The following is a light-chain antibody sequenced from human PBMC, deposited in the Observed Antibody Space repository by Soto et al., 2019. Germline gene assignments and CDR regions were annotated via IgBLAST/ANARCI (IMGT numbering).Light chain of an antibody. V-gene: IGLV2-14*03. CDR3: SSYTSSSTRV. CDR1: SSDVGGYNF. J-gene: IGLJ2*01. CDR2: DVS. Sequence: QSALTQPASVSGSPGQSITISCTGTSSDVGGYNFVSWYQHHPGKAPKLIVYDVSNRPSEISYRFSGSKSGNTASLTISGLQAEDEADYYCSSYTSSSTRVFGGGTKVTVL.